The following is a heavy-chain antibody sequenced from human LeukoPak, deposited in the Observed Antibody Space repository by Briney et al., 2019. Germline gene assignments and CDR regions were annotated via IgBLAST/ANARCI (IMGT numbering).Heavy chain of an antibody. CDR1: GGSFSGYY. V-gene: IGHV4-31*11. D-gene: IGHD3-10*01. J-gene: IGHJ4*02. CDR3: ARFNGGSGRKGIDF. Sequence: PSETLSLTCAVYGGSFSGYYWSWIRQHPGKGLEWIGYIYYSGSTYYNPSLKSRVTISLDTSKNQFSLRLTSVTAADTAVYYCARFNGGSGRKGIDFLGQGTLGTVSS. CDR2: IYYSGST.